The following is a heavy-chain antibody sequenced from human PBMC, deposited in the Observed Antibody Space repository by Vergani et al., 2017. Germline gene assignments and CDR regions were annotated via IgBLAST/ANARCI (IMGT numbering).Heavy chain of an antibody. V-gene: IGHV3-21*01. CDR3: ARENWGYCSGGSGYSGFGMDV. D-gene: IGHD2-15*01. J-gene: IGHJ6*02. CDR1: GFTFSSYS. Sequence: EVQLVESGGGLVKPGGSLRLSCAASGFTFSSYSMNWVRQAPGKGLEWVSSISSSSSYIYYADSVKGRFTISRDNAKNSLYLQMNSLRAEDTAVYYCARENWGYCSGGSGYSGFGMDVWGQVTTVTVSS. CDR2: ISSSSSYI.